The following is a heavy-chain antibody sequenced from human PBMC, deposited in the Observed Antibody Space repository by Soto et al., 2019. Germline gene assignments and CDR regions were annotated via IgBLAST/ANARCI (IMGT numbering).Heavy chain of an antibody. Sequence: QVQLVESGGGVVQPGRSLRLSCAASGFTFSSYGMHWVRQAPSKGLEWVAVISYDGSNKYYAGSVKGRFTISRDNSKNTLYLQMNSLRPEDTAVYYCAKDAYCSGGSCYYYYYGMDVWGQGTTVTVSS. V-gene: IGHV3-30*18. CDR2: ISYDGSNK. J-gene: IGHJ6*02. CDR1: GFTFSSYG. CDR3: AKDAYCSGGSCYYYYYGMDV. D-gene: IGHD2-15*01.